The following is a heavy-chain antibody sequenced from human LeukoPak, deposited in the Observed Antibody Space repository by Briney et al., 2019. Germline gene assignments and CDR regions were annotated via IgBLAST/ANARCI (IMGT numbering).Heavy chain of an antibody. CDR2: ISFDGTNK. V-gene: IGHV3-30*03. CDR1: GFTFGSYG. Sequence: PGGSLRLSCAASGFTFGSYGMHWVRQAPGKGLEWLAVISFDGTNKYYADSVKGRFTISRFNSNNTLYLQMNSLRAEDTAVYYCARGMIVVAEGWFDPWGQGTLVTVSS. D-gene: IGHD3-22*01. CDR3: ARGMIVVAEGWFDP. J-gene: IGHJ5*02.